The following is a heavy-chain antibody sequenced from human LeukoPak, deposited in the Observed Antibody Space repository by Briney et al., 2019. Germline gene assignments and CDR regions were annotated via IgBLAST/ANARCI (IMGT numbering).Heavy chain of an antibody. J-gene: IGHJ4*02. Sequence: GGSLRLSCAASGFTFSSYCTSWVRQAPGKGLEWVANIKQDGSEKYYVDSVKGRFTISRDNAKNSLYLQMNSLRAEDTAVYYCARDPGGPGWNYGGYFDYWGQGTLVTVSS. D-gene: IGHD1-7*01. CDR1: GFTFSSYC. CDR3: ARDPGGPGWNYGGYFDY. V-gene: IGHV3-7*01. CDR2: IKQDGSEK.